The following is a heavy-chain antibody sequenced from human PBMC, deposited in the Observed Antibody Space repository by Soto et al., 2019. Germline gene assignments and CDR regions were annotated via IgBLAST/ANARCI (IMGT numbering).Heavy chain of an antibody. J-gene: IGHJ4*02. Sequence: GGSLRLSCAASGFTFSRQWMTWVRQAPGKGLEWVASINQDESDKYYVDSVKGRFTISRDNAKSSLFLQMNSLRAEDTAVYFCATHALFLSGPLDYWGQGTLVTVSS. CDR2: INQDESDK. CDR3: ATHALFLSGPLDY. D-gene: IGHD2-8*02. V-gene: IGHV3-7*02. CDR1: GFTFSRQW.